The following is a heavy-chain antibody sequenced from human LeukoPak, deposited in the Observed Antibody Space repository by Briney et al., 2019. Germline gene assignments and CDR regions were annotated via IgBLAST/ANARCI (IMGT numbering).Heavy chain of an antibody. CDR1: GGSISSGGYY. D-gene: IGHD3-10*01. J-gene: IGHJ5*02. CDR2: IYHSGST. V-gene: IGHV4-30-2*01. CDR3: ARSHYYGSGIEGFDP. Sequence: SQTLSLTCTVSGGSISSGGYYWSWIRQPPGKGLEWIGYIYHSGSTYYNPSLKSRVTISVDRSKNQFSLKLSSVTAADTAVYYCARSHYYGSGIEGFDPWGQGTLVTVSS.